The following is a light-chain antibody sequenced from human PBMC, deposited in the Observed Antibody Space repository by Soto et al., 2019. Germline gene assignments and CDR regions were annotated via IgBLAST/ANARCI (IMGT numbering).Light chain of an antibody. Sequence: QSVLTQPPSASGSPGQSVTISCTGTSSDVGGYHYVSWYQQHPGKAPKLMIYEVSKRPSRVPDRFSGSKSGNTASLTVSGLQAEDESDYYCSSYAGSNNLVVFGGGTQLTVL. CDR1: SSDVGGYHY. CDR2: EVS. CDR3: SSYAGSNNLVV. J-gene: IGLJ2*01. V-gene: IGLV2-8*01.